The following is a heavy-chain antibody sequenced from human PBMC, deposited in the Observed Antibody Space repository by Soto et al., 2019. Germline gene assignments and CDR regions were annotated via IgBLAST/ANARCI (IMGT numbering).Heavy chain of an antibody. J-gene: IGHJ4*02. CDR2: ISYSGST. V-gene: IGHV4-59*11. D-gene: IGHD3-16*01. CDR3: ARADPDASVGY. CDR1: GGSMRRHY. Sequence: SETLSLTCTVSGGSMRRHYWTWLRQPPGKGLEWIGYISYSGSTYYNPSLKSRVTISADTSRNQFSLKLSSVIAADTAVYYCARADPDASVGYWGQGTLVTVSS.